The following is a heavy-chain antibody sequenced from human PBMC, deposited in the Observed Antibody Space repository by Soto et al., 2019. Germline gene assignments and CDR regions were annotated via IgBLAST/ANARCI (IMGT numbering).Heavy chain of an antibody. CDR3: ARALTGSWNWFDP. D-gene: IGHD6-13*01. V-gene: IGHV3-74*01. Sequence: EVQLVESGGGLVQPGESLRLSCAASGFTFSSYWMHWVRQAPGKGLVWVSRINSDGSRTNYADSVKGRFTVSRDNAKNTQYLQMNSLRAEDTAVYYCARALTGSWNWFDPWGQGTLVTVS. CDR2: INSDGSRT. J-gene: IGHJ5*02. CDR1: GFTFSSYW.